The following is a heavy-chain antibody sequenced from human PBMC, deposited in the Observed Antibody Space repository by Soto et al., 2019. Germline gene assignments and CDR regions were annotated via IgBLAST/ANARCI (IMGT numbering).Heavy chain of an antibody. D-gene: IGHD6-19*01. J-gene: IGHJ3*02. CDR2: IYYSGST. CDR3: AHFSSGPAFDI. CDR1: GGSISSGDYY. Sequence: QVQLQESGPGLVKPSQTLSLTCTVSGGSISSGDYYWSWIRQPPGKGLEWIGYIYYSGSTYYNPSLKTRVTISVDTSKNPFSLKLSSLPAADTPVYYCAHFSSGPAFDIWGQGTMVTVSS. V-gene: IGHV4-30-4*01.